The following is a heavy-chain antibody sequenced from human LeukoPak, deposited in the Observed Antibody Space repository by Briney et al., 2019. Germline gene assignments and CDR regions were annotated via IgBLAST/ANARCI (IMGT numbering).Heavy chain of an antibody. D-gene: IGHD5-18*01. J-gene: IGHJ6*02. CDR2: ISAYNGNT. CDR1: GYTFTSYG. CDR3: AREGYSYAKDPNYYYYYGMDV. V-gene: IGHV1-18*01. Sequence: GASVKVSCKASGYTFTSYGISWVRQAPGQGLEWMGWISAYNGNTNYAQKLQGRVTMTTDTSTSTAYMELRSLRSDDTAVYYCAREGYSYAKDPNYYYYYGMDVWGQGTTVTVSS.